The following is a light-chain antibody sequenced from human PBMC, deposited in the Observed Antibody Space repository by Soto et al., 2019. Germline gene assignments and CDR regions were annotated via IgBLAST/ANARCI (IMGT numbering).Light chain of an antibody. CDR2: EVS. V-gene: IGLV2-14*01. J-gene: IGLJ1*01. Sequence: QSALTQPDSVSGSPGQSITISCTGTSSDVGGYNYVSWYQQHPGKAPKLMIYEVSNRPSGFSNRFSVSKSGNTASLTISGRQAEDEADYSCSSYTSSSIDYVFGPGTKLTV. CDR3: SSYTSSSIDYV. CDR1: SSDVGGYNY.